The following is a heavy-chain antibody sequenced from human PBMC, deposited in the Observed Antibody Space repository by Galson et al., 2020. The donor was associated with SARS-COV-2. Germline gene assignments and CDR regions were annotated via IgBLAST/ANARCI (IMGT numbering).Heavy chain of an antibody. V-gene: IGHV1-24*01. CDR2: FDPEDGET. CDR1: GYTLTELS. J-gene: IGHJ4*02. Sequence: ASVKVSCKVSGYTLTELSMHWVRQAPGKGLEWMGGFDPEDGETIYAQKFQGRVTMTEDTSTDTAYMELSSLRSEDTAVYYCATETLFTSQSHNYFDYWGQGTLVTVSS. CDR3: ATETLFTSQSHNYFDY. D-gene: IGHD2-2*01.